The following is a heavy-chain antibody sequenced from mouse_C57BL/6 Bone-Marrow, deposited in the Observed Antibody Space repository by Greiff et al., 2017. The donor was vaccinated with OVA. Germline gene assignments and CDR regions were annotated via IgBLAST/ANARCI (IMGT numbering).Heavy chain of an antibody. Sequence: EVQVVESGGGLVQPKGSLKLSCAASGFSFNTYAMNWVRQAPGKGLEWVARIRSKSNNYATYYADSVKDRFTISRDDSESMLYLQMNNLKTEDTAMYYCGYYGSSSYFDVWGTGTTVTVSS. V-gene: IGHV10-1*01. CDR2: IRSKSNNYAT. D-gene: IGHD1-1*01. CDR3: GYYGSSSYFDV. J-gene: IGHJ1*03. CDR1: GFSFNTYA.